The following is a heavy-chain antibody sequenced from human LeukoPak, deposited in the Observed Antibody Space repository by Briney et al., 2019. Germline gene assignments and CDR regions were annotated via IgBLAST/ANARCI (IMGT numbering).Heavy chain of an antibody. J-gene: IGHJ4*02. Sequence: SQTLSLTCTVSGGSISSCSYYWSWIRQPAGKGLKWVGRIHTSGSTNYNPSLKSRVTISVDTSKNQFSLKLSSVTAADTAVYYCARDSELSVAGVGATMYSWGQGTLVTVSS. CDR2: IHTSGST. D-gene: IGHD1-26*01. CDR3: ARDSELSVAGVGATMYS. V-gene: IGHV4-61*02. CDR1: GGSISSCSYY.